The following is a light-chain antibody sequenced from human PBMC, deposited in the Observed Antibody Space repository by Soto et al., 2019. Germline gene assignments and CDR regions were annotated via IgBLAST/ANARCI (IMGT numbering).Light chain of an antibody. Sequence: EIVLTQSPATLSLSPGERATLSCRASQSVSSYLAWYQQKPGQAPRLLIYDASNRATGIPARFSRSGSGTDFTLTISSLEPEDFAVYYCQQRSNWPPGWTFGQGTKV. J-gene: IGKJ1*01. CDR2: DAS. CDR1: QSVSSY. V-gene: IGKV3-11*01. CDR3: QQRSNWPPGWT.